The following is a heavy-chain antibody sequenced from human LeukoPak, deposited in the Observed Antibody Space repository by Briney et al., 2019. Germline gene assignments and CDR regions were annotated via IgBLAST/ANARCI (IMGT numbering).Heavy chain of an antibody. J-gene: IGHJ1*01. CDR1: GGSISSYY. V-gene: IGHV4-59*01. CDR2: IYYSGST. CDR3: ARVGVVPAAPLQH. D-gene: IGHD2-2*01. Sequence: SETLSLTCTVSGGSISSYYWSWIRQPPGKGLEWIGYIYYSGSTNYNPSLKGRVTISVDTSKNQFSLKLSSVTAADTAVYYCARVGVVPAAPLQHWGQGTLVTVSS.